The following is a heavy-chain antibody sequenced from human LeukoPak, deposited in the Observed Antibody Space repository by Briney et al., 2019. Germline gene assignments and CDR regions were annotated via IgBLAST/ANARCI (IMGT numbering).Heavy chain of an antibody. CDR3: ARDGSGRVVPAAINYYYYYMDV. D-gene: IGHD2-2*02. V-gene: IGHV1-8*01. CDR2: MNPNSGNT. J-gene: IGHJ6*03. CDR1: GYTFTSYD. Sequence: GASVRVSCKASGYTFTSYDTNWVRQATGQGLEWMGWMNPNSGNTGYAQKFQGRVTMTRNTSISTAYMELSSLRSEDTAVYYCARDGSGRVVPAAINYYYYYMDVWGKGTTVTVSS.